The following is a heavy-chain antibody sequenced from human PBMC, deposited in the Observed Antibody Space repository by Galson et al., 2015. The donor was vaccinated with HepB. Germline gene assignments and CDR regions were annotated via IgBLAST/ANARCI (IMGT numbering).Heavy chain of an antibody. CDR3: AARLLHSGGMDV. Sequence: SLRLSCAASGFTFSSYWMHWVRQAPGKGLVWVSRLNSDGSSTSYADSVKGRFTISRDNAKNTLYLQMNSLRAGDTAVYYCAARLLHSGGMDVWGQGTTVTVSS. CDR1: GFTFSSYW. D-gene: IGHD3-10*01. V-gene: IGHV3-74*01. CDR2: LNSDGSST. J-gene: IGHJ6*02.